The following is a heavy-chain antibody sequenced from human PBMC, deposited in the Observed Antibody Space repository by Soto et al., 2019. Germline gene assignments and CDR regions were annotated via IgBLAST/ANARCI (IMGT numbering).Heavy chain of an antibody. D-gene: IGHD4-17*01. CDR3: ARGVTTVTTFDY. CDR2: IYHSGST. J-gene: IGHJ4*02. V-gene: IGHV4-30-2*01. CDR1: GGSISSGGYS. Sequence: QLQLQESGSGLVKPSQTLSLTCAVSGGSISSGGYSCNWIRQPPGKGLEWIGYIYHSGSTYYNPSLKIRVTISVDRSKYQFSLKLSSVTAADTAVYYCARGVTTVTTFDYWGQGTLVTVSS.